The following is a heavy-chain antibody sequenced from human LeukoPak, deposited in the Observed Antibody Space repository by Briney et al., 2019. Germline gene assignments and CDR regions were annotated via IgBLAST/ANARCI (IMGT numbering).Heavy chain of an antibody. CDR3: AKTNTAMVDDGFDI. D-gene: IGHD5-18*01. V-gene: IGHV3-20*04. CDR1: GFTFDDYG. J-gene: IGHJ3*02. Sequence: GGSLRLSCAASGFTFDDYGMSWVRQAPGKGLEWVSGINWNGGSTGYADSVKGRFTISRDNAKNSLYLQMNSLRAEDTAVYYCAKTNTAMVDDGFDIWGQGTMVTVSS. CDR2: INWNGGST.